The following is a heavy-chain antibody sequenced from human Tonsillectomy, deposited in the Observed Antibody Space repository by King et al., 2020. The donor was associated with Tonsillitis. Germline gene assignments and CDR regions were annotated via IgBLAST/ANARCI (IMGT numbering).Heavy chain of an antibody. CDR1: GFTFGSYG. J-gene: IGHJ6*02. D-gene: IGHD2-2*02. CDR3: AKDVGDIVVVPAAIPDSYYYYGMDV. CDR2: IRYDGSNK. Sequence: VQLVESGGGVVQPGGSLRLSCAASGFTFGSYGMHWVRQAPGKGLEWVAFIRYDGSNKYYADSVKGRFTISRDNSKNTLYLQMNSLRAEDTAVYYCAKDVGDIVVVPAAIPDSYYYYGMDVWGQGTTVTVSS. V-gene: IGHV3-30*02.